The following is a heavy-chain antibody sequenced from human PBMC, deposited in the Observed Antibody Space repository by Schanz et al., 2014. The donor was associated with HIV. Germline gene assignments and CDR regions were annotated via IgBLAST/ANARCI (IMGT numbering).Heavy chain of an antibody. CDR3: AKGWRGYSISSLVDY. CDR1: GFTFSSYG. D-gene: IGHD6-6*01. J-gene: IGHJ4*02. Sequence: QVQLVESGGGVVQPGRSLRLSCAASGFTFSSYGMYWVRQAPGKGLEWVAVILHDGSKKYYADSVRGRITISRDNSKNTLYLQMNSLRADDTAVYYCAKGWRGYSISSLVDYWGQGPLVTVSS. V-gene: IGHV3-30*18. CDR2: ILHDGSKK.